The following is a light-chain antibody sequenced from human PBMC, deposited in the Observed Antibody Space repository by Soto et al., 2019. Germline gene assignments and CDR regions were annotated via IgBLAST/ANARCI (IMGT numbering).Light chain of an antibody. CDR3: LQSYSTPRT. J-gene: IGKJ1*01. CDR2: ATS. CDR1: QSVSGY. Sequence: DIQMTQSPSSLSASVGDRVTITCRANQSVSGYLNWYQQKPGKAPKLLIYATSSLQSGVPSRFSGSGSGTDFTLTISSLQPEDFATYYCLQSYSTPRTFGQGTKVDIK. V-gene: IGKV1-39*01.